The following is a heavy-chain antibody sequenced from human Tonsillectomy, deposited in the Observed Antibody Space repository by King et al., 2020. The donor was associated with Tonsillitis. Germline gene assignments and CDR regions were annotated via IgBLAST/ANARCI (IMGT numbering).Heavy chain of an antibody. CDR1: GFTFTRSA. V-gene: IGHV1-58*03. Sequence: QLVQSGPEVKKPGTSVKVSCKASGFTFTRSAVQWVRQARGQRLEWIGWIVVGSGNTNYAQQFQERVTSTRDMSTSTAYMELSSLRSEDPAVYYWAAGDQEGYYGMDVWGQGTTVTVSS. CDR3: AAGDQEGYYGMDV. J-gene: IGHJ6*02. CDR2: IVVGSGNT.